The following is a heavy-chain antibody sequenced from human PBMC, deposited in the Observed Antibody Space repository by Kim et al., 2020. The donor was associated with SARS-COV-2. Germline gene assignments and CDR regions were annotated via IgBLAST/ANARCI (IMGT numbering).Heavy chain of an antibody. CDR3: ARRQFTSGWYYFDY. Sequence: YADSVKGRLTIYRDNAKNTLYLQMNSLSAEDTAVYYCARRQFTSGWYYFDYWGQGTLVTVSS. D-gene: IGHD6-19*01. J-gene: IGHJ4*02. V-gene: IGHV3-74*01.